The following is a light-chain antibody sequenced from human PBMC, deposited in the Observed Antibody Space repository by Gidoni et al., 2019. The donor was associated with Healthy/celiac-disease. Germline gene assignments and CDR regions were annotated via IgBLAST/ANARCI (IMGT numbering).Light chain of an antibody. CDR1: SSDVGGYNY. CDR3: SSYTSSSTLV. CDR2: EVS. V-gene: IGLV2-14*01. J-gene: IGLJ2*01. Sequence: QSALTQPASVSGSPGQSITISCTGTSSDVGGYNYVSWYQQHPGKAPQLMIYEVSHRPSGVSTRFSGSKSGNTASLTISGLQAEDEADYYCSSYTSSSTLVFGGGTKLTVL.